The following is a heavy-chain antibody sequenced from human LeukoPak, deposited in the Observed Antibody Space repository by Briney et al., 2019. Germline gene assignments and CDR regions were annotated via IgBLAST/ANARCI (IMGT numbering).Heavy chain of an antibody. V-gene: IGHV4-4*02. Sequence: SGTLSLTCAVSGGSISSHNWWSWVRQPPGKGLEWIGEIHQSGSTNYNPSLKSRVTISVDKSKNQFSLKLNSVTAADTAVYYCARRNYYDSTGYFVYWGQGTLVSVSS. CDR2: IHQSGST. CDR3: ARRNYYDSTGYFVY. J-gene: IGHJ4*02. CDR1: GGSISSHNW. D-gene: IGHD3-22*01.